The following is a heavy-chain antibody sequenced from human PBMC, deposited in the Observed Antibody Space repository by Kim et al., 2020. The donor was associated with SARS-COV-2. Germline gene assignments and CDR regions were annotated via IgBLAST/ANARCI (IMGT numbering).Heavy chain of an antibody. CDR2: ITGCGST. CDR1: GFTFGTYI. V-gene: IGHV3-23*01. CDR3: VSRGVNSMDCFDY. J-gene: IGHJ4*02. D-gene: IGHD2-21*01. Sequence: GGSLRLSCAASGFTFGTYIMSWVRQAPRKGLEWVSAITGCGSTFYAAAVTGRFTTSRENPKNTLHLQINSLRVEDTALYYCVSRGVNSMDCFDYWGQGSLVTVSS.